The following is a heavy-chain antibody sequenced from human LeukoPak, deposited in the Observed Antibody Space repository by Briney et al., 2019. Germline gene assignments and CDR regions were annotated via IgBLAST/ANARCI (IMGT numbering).Heavy chain of an antibody. Sequence: ASVKVSCKASGYTFTGYYMHWVRQAPGQGLEWMGRINPNSGGTNYAQKFQGRVTMTRDTSISTAYMELSRLRSDDTAVYYCERDQRSSSWQRGFDYWGQGTLVTVSS. J-gene: IGHJ4*02. CDR3: ERDQRSSSWQRGFDY. CDR1: GYTFTGYY. CDR2: INPNSGGT. D-gene: IGHD6-13*01. V-gene: IGHV1-2*06.